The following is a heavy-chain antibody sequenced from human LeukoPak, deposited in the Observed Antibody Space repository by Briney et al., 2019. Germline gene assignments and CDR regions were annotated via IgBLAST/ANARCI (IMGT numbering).Heavy chain of an antibody. Sequence: ASVKVSCKASGYTFTSYGISWVRQAPGQGLEWMGRIIPILGIANYAQKFQGRVTITADKSTSTAYMELSSLRSEDTAVYYCARASSHYDFWSGQTTFDNWGQGTLVTVSS. D-gene: IGHD3-3*01. CDR2: IIPILGIA. CDR1: GYTFTSYG. V-gene: IGHV1-69*04. CDR3: ARASSHYDFWSGQTTFDN. J-gene: IGHJ4*02.